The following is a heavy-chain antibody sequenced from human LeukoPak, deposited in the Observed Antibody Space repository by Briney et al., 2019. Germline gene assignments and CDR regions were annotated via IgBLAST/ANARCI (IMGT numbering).Heavy chain of an antibody. Sequence: PGRSLRLSCAASGFTFSSYGMHWVRQAPGKGLEWVAVISYDGSNKYYADSVKGRFTISRDNSKNTLYLQMNSLRAEDTAVYYCAKVENLLLWFRAPFDYWGQGTLVTVSS. CDR2: ISYDGSNK. CDR1: GFTFSSYG. V-gene: IGHV3-30*18. CDR3: AKVENLLLWFRAPFDY. J-gene: IGHJ4*02. D-gene: IGHD3-10*01.